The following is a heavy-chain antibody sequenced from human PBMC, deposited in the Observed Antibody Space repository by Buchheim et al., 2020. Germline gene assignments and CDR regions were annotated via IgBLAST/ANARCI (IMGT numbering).Heavy chain of an antibody. Sequence: HVQLRESGPGLVKPSETLSLTCTVSSGSVGSRTYHWSWIRQPPGKGLEWIGHISYTESTNYSPSLKSRATISVDMSKNQFSLKLTSMTAADTAVYYCARRDDYGDVRAFDYWGQGTL. V-gene: IGHV4-61*01. D-gene: IGHD4-17*01. CDR3: ARRDDYGDVRAFDY. CDR2: ISYTEST. J-gene: IGHJ4*02. CDR1: SGSVGSRTYH.